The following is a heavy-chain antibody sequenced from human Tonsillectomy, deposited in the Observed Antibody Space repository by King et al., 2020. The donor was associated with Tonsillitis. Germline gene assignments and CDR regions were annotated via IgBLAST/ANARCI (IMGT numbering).Heavy chain of an antibody. J-gene: IGHJ4*02. V-gene: IGHV3-9*01. CDR2: ISWNSGSI. CDR1: GFTFDDYA. Sequence: EVQLVESGGGLVQPGRSVRLSCAASGFTFDDYAMHWVRQAPGKGLEWVSGISWNSGSIGYADSVKGRFTISRDNAKNSLYLQMDSLRAEDTALYYCAKITDDTTTFDYWGQGTLVTVSS. CDR3: AKITDDTTTFDY. D-gene: IGHD2/OR15-2a*01.